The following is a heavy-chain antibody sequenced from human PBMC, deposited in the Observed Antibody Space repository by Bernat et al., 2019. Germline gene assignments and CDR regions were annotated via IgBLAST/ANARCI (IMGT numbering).Heavy chain of an antibody. J-gene: IGHJ5*02. CDR1: GFTFISYG. CDR3: ARIGTGRPFDP. D-gene: IGHD6-13*01. V-gene: IGHV3-30*03. Sequence: QVQLVESGGGVVQPGRSLRLSCAASGFTFISYGMHWVRQAPGKGLEWVAVISYDGSNKYYADSVKGRFTISRDNSKNTLYLQMNSLRAEDTAVYYCARIGTGRPFDPWGQGTLVTVSS. CDR2: ISYDGSNK.